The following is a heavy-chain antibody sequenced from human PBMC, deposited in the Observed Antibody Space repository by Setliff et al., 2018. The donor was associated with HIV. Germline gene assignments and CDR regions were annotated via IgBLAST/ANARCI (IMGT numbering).Heavy chain of an antibody. CDR1: GYSISSDYW. D-gene: IGHD3-10*01. V-gene: IGHV4-38-2*02. J-gene: IGHJ5*02. CDR3: ARHGLLWFGAGYNWFDP. CDR2: IYYSGST. Sequence: PSETLSLTCTVSGYSISSDYWWGWIRQPPGKGLEWIGSIYYSGSTYYSPSLKSRVTISVDTSKNQFSLTLTSVTAADTAVYYCARHGLLWFGAGYNWFDPWGQGTLVTVSS.